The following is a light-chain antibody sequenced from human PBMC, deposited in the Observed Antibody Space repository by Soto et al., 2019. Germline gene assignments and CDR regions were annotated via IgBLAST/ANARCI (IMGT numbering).Light chain of an antibody. V-gene: IGLV2-14*01. Sequence: QSALTQPASVSGSPGQSITISCTGTSSDVGDYNYVSWYQQHPGKAPKLMIYEVSNRPSGVSNRFSGSKSGNTASLTISGLQAEDEADYYCSSYTSSSTGVFGGGTQLTVL. J-gene: IGLJ7*01. CDR3: SSYTSSSTGV. CDR1: SSDVGDYNY. CDR2: EVS.